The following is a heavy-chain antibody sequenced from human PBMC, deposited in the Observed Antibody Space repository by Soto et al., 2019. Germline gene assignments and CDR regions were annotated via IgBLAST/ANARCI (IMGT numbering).Heavy chain of an antibody. D-gene: IGHD2-21*02. CDR1: GFSLSTGGVG. CDR2: IYWDDDK. CDR3: AHSRCGGDCLRSYSSHYYFGMDV. Sequence: QITLKESGPTLVKPTQTLTLTCTFSGFSLSTGGVGVGWIRQPPGKALEWLALIYWDDDKRYSPSLKSRLTVTKDTSKTQVVLTMTNMDPVETATYYCAHSRCGGDCLRSYSSHYYFGMDVWGQGTTVTVSS. V-gene: IGHV2-5*02. J-gene: IGHJ6*02.